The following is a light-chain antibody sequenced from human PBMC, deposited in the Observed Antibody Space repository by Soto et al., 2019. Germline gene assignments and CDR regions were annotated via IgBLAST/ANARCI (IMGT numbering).Light chain of an antibody. CDR1: ISNIGSNT. V-gene: IGLV1-44*01. CDR3: AALDDSLNGV. CDR2: SNN. J-gene: IGLJ3*02. Sequence: QSVLTQPPSASGTPGQRVTISCSGSISNIGSNTVNWYQQLPGTAPKLLIYSNNQRPSGVPDRFYGSQSGTSASLAISGLQSEDEADYYCAALDDSLNGVFGGGTKLTVL.